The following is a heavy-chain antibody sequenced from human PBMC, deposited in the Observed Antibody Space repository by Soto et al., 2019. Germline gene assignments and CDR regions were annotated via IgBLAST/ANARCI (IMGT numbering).Heavy chain of an antibody. Sequence: SETLSLTCTVSGGSVSSGSYYWSWILQPPGKGLEWIGYIYYSGSTNYNPSLKSRVTISVDTSKNQFSLKLSSVTAADTAVYYCARATDYYDSSGYYYDYFDYWGQGTLVTVSS. CDR3: ARATDYYDSSGYYYDYFDY. D-gene: IGHD3-22*01. CDR1: GGSVSSGSYY. CDR2: IYYSGST. J-gene: IGHJ4*02. V-gene: IGHV4-61*01.